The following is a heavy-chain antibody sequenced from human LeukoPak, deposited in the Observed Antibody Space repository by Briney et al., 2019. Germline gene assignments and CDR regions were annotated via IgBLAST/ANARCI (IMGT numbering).Heavy chain of an antibody. J-gene: IGHJ3*02. Sequence: GGSLRLSCAASGFTFSGSAMHWVRQAPGKGLEWVSIISYDGSNKYYTDSVKGRFTISRDNAKNSLYLQMNSLRAEDTAVYYCARDHHRRLYDSQARDTFDIWGQGTTVTVSS. CDR2: ISYDGSNK. V-gene: IGHV3-30*04. D-gene: IGHD3-22*01. CDR3: ARDHHRRLYDSQARDTFDI. CDR1: GFTFSGSA.